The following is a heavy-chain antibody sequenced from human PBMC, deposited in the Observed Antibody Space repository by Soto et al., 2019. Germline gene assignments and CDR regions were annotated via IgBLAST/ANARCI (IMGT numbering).Heavy chain of an antibody. D-gene: IGHD2-2*01. CDR2: IDPSDSYT. V-gene: IGHV5-10-1*01. CDR3: ARLYCSSTSCEGGFDY. J-gene: IGHJ4*02. Sequence: VESLKISCKGSGYIFTSYWISCFRQMAVKGLEWMGRIDPSDSYTNYSPSFQGHVTISADKSISTAYLQWSSLKASDTAMYYCARLYCSSTSCEGGFDYWGQGTLVTVSS. CDR1: GYIFTSYW.